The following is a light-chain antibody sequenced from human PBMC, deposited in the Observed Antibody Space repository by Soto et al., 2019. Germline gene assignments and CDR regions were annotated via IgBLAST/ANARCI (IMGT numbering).Light chain of an antibody. V-gene: IGKV3-15*01. CDR3: QQYNNWPRT. CDR1: QSVSSN. J-gene: IGKJ1*01. Sequence: EVVVTQSPATLSVSPGESATLSCRASQSVSSNLAWYQQKPGQAPRLLIYGASTRATGIPARFSGSGSETEFTLTISSLQSEDFAVYYCQQYNNWPRTFGQGTKVEIK. CDR2: GAS.